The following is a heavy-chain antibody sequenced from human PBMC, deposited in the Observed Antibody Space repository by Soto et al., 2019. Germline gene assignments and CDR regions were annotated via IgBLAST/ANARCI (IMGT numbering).Heavy chain of an antibody. J-gene: IGHJ6*03. D-gene: IGHD2-15*01. CDR2: ISSSSSYI. CDR3: ARLIGYCSGGSCDYYYMDV. Sequence: GGSLRLSCAASGFTFSSYSMNWVRQAPGKGLEWVSSISSSSSYIYYADSVKGRFTISRDNAKNSLYLQMNSLRSDDTAVYYCARLIGYCSGGSCDYYYMDVWGKGTTVTVSS. V-gene: IGHV3-21*04. CDR1: GFTFSSYS.